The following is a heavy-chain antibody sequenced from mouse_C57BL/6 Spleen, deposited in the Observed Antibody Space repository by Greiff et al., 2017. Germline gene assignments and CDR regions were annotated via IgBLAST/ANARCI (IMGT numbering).Heavy chain of an antibody. Sequence: EVMLVESGGGLVQPGGSMKLSCAASGFTFSDAWMDWVRQSPEKGLEWVAEIRNKANNHATYYAESVKGRFTISRDDSKSSVYLQMNSLRAEDTGSYYWTRLARYYGSSQYYFDYWGQGTTLTVSS. CDR3: TRLARYYGSSQYYFDY. V-gene: IGHV6-6*01. D-gene: IGHD1-1*01. J-gene: IGHJ2*01. CDR2: IRNKANNHAT. CDR1: GFTFSDAW.